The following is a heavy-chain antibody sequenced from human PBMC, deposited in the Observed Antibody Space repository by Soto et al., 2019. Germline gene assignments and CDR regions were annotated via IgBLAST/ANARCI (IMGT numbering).Heavy chain of an antibody. D-gene: IGHD3-10*01. CDR3: ARGDYGNGGFSFHSLDY. Sequence: ASVKGSCKASGYSVTGYYIHWVRQAPGQGLEWMGWINPDSGATNYAQNFQGRVTLTSDTSISTASMDLTSLTSDDTAVYYCARGDYGNGGFSFHSLDYWRQGTLVT. CDR1: GYSVTGYY. V-gene: IGHV1-2*02. CDR2: INPDSGAT. J-gene: IGHJ4*02.